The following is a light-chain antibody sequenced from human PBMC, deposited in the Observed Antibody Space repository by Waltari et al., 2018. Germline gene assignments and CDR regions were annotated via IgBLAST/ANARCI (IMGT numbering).Light chain of an antibody. CDR3: QQSFILPLT. CDR2: SAS. CDR1: QSVSTY. V-gene: IGKV1-39*01. Sequence: IQMTQSPSSLSASMGDTVTITCRASQSVSTYLNWYQKKPGKAPNLLIYSASALQSGIPTRFRGSGSGTDFTLTIHSLQREDFATYYCQQSFILPLTFGGGTKVEIK. J-gene: IGKJ4*01.